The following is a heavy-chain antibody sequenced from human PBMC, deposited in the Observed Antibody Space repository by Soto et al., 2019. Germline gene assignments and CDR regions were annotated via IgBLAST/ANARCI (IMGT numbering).Heavy chain of an antibody. CDR3: AKDRHDSSGYLAIYYYYGMDV. Sequence: GGSLRLSCAASGFTFSSYGMHWVRQAPGKGLEWVAVISYDGSNKYYADSVKGRFTISRDNSKNTLYLQMNSLRAEDTAVYYCAKDRHDSSGYLAIYYYYGMDVWGQGTTVTVSS. J-gene: IGHJ6*02. CDR1: GFTFSSYG. D-gene: IGHD3-22*01. CDR2: ISYDGSNK. V-gene: IGHV3-30*18.